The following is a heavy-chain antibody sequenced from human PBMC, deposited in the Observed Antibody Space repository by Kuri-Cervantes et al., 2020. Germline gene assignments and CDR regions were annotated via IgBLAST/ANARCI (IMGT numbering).Heavy chain of an antibody. CDR3: ARGGKYQLLYVPYYYYYGMDV. CDR2: ISGSGGST. Sequence: GGSLRLSCAASGFTFSSYAMSWVRQAPGKGLEWVSAISGSGGSTYYADSVEGRFTISRDNSKNTLYLQMNSLRAEDTAVYYCARGGKYQLLYVPYYYYYGMDVWGQGTTVTVSS. CDR1: GFTFSSYA. J-gene: IGHJ6*02. D-gene: IGHD2-2*02. V-gene: IGHV3-23*01.